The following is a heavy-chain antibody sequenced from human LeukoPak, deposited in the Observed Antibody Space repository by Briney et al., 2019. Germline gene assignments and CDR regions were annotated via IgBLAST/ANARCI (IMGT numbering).Heavy chain of an antibody. CDR3: ARDQLYCTGGYCYFDY. Sequence: PGGSLRLSCAASGFSFSRYGMHWVRQAPGEGLEWVGVIWYDGTKQYYADSVKGRFTISRDNSKNTLDLHMNRLGVEDTAVYYCARDQLYCTGGYCYFDYWGQGTLVTVSS. CDR1: GFSFSRYG. D-gene: IGHD2-8*02. V-gene: IGHV3-33*01. CDR2: IWYDGTKQ. J-gene: IGHJ4*02.